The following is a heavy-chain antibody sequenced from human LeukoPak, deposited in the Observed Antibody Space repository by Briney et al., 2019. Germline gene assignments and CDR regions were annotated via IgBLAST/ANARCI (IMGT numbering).Heavy chain of an antibody. V-gene: IGHV7-4-1*02. J-gene: IGHJ4*02. CDR3: ARVYSSNWDEGYFDY. CDR1: GYIFSSFA. CDR2: INANSGKL. Sequence: GASVKVSCKASGYIFSSFAMNWVRQAPGQGLEWMGWINANSGKLTYAQNFTGRFVFSVDTSANTAFLHINGLKVEDTAVYYCARVYSSNWDEGYFDYWGQGTLVAVSS. D-gene: IGHD6-13*01.